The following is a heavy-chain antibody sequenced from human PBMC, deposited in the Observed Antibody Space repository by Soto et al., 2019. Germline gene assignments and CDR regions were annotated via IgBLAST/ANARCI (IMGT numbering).Heavy chain of an antibody. V-gene: IGHV3-30-3*01. CDR2: ISYDGANK. D-gene: IGHD1-26*01. J-gene: IGHJ4*02. CDR1: GVNFSNHA. CDR3: ARDQNPSGSYRGIFDY. Sequence: GGSLRLSCAAAGVNFSNHAMHWVRQTPGKGLEWVAAISYDGANKYYADSVKGRFTIFRDNSKNTLYLPMNSLRAEDTAIYYCARDQNPSGSYRGIFDYWGRGTLVTVSS.